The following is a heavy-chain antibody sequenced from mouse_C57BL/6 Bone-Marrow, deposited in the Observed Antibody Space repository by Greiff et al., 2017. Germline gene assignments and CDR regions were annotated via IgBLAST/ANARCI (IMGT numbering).Heavy chain of an antibody. CDR2: ISSGGSYT. Sequence: EVQLVESGGDLVKPGGSLKLSCAASGFTFSSYGMSWVRQSPDKRLEWVGTISSGGSYTYYPDSVKGRITITRDNAKNTLYLQMSSLKSEDTAMYYCERQGECAYWGQGTRVTVSA. J-gene: IGHJ3*01. CDR3: ERQGECAY. V-gene: IGHV5-6*01. CDR1: GFTFSSYG.